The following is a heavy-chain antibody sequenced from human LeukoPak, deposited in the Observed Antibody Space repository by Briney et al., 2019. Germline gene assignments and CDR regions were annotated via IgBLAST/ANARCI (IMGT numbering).Heavy chain of an antibody. V-gene: IGHV1-18*01. Sequence: ASVKVSCKASGYTFSRYGLNWVRQAPGQGLEWMGWISGYNGNTNYAQKFQGRVTMTTDTSTSTAYMELRSLRSDDTAVYYCARGGGSGSYSPIKFDYWGQGTLVTVPS. CDR3: ARGGGSGSYSPIKFDY. J-gene: IGHJ4*02. CDR1: GYTFSRYG. CDR2: ISGYNGNT. D-gene: IGHD3-10*01.